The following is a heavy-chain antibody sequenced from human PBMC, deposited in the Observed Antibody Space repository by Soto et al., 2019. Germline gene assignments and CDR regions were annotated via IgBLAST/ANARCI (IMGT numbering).Heavy chain of an antibody. CDR1: GFTLSGYW. CDR3: ARDRLGGFDY. CDR2: INSDGSST. V-gene: IGHV3-74*01. Sequence: EVQLVESGGGLFQPGGSLSLSGQASGFTLSGYWMHWVGQAPGKGLGWVSRINSDGSSTSYADSYADSVKGRFTISRDNAKNTLYLQMNSLRAEDTAVYYCARDRLGGFDYWGQGTLVTVSS. D-gene: IGHD3-10*01. J-gene: IGHJ4*02.